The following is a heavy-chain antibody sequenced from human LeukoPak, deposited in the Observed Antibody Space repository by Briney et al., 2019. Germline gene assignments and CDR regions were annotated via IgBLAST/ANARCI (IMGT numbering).Heavy chain of an antibody. Sequence: GGSLRLSCAASGFTFSSQWMSWVRQAPGKGLEWVAFIRYDGRNKYYADSVKGRFTISRDNSKNTLCLQMNSLRAEDTAVYYCAKEIWPTVTTPGHTHFDYWGQGTLVTVSS. CDR2: IRYDGRNK. CDR1: GFTFSSQW. J-gene: IGHJ4*02. CDR3: AKEIWPTVTTPGHTHFDY. D-gene: IGHD4-17*01. V-gene: IGHV3-30*02.